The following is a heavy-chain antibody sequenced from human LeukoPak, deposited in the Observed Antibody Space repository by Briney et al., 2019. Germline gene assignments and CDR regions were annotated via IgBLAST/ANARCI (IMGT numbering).Heavy chain of an antibody. Sequence: ASVKVSCKASGYTFTSYDINWVRQATGQGLEWMGWMNPNSGNTGYAQKFQGRVTMTRNTSISTAYMKLSSLRSEDTAVYYCARRQDGDFWSGYYWVAFDIWGQGTMVTVSS. D-gene: IGHD3-3*01. CDR1: GYTFTSYD. CDR3: ARRQDGDFWSGYYWVAFDI. CDR2: MNPNSGNT. V-gene: IGHV1-8*01. J-gene: IGHJ3*02.